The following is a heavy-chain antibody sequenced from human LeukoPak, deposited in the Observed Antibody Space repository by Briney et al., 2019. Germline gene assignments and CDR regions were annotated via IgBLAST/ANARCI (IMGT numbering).Heavy chain of an antibody. J-gene: IGHJ4*02. CDR1: GGSFSGYY. D-gene: IGHD3-22*01. Sequence: SETLSLTCAVYGGSFSGYYWSWIRQPPGKGLEWIGEINHSGSTNYNPSLKSRVTISVDTSKNQFSLKLSSVTAADTAVYYCARDGYYYDSSGYGLGYWGQGTLVTVSS. CDR3: ARDGYYYDSSGYGLGY. CDR2: INHSGST. V-gene: IGHV4-34*01.